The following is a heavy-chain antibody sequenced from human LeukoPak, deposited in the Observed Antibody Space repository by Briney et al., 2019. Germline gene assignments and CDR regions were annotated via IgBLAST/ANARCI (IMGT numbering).Heavy chain of an antibody. CDR3: ARDVTVTDLGDY. CDR1: GFTFSSYA. Sequence: PGGSLRLSCAASGFTFSSYAMHWVRQAPGKGLEWVAVKSYDGSNKYYADSVKGRFTISRDNSKNTLYLQMNSLRAEDTAVYYCARDVTVTDLGDYWGQGTLVTVSS. D-gene: IGHD4-17*01. J-gene: IGHJ4*02. V-gene: IGHV3-30-3*01. CDR2: KSYDGSNK.